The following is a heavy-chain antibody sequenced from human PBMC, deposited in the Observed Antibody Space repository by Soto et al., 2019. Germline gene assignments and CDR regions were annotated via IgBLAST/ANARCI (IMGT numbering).Heavy chain of an antibody. Sequence: GGSLRLSCAASGFTFSSYSMNWVRQAPGKGLEWVSSISSSSSYIYYADSVKGRFTISRTNAKNSLYLQMNSLRAEDTAVYYCARAFNSYNYYYGMDVWGQGTTVTVSS. J-gene: IGHJ6*02. D-gene: IGHD1-20*01. CDR3: ARAFNSYNYYYGMDV. V-gene: IGHV3-21*01. CDR2: ISSSSSYI. CDR1: GFTFSSYS.